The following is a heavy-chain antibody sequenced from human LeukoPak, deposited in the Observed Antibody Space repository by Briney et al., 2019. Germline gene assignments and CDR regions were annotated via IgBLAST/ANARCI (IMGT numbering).Heavy chain of an antibody. CDR3: ARDSHGDYVDFDY. J-gene: IGHJ4*02. Sequence: GGSLRLSCAASGFTFSSYWMHWVRQAPGKGLGWVSRINSDGSSTSYADSVRGRFTISRDNSKNTLCLRMNSLRAEDTAVYYCARDSHGDYVDFDYWGQGTLVTVSS. CDR1: GFTFSSYW. CDR2: INSDGSST. D-gene: IGHD4-17*01. V-gene: IGHV3-74*01.